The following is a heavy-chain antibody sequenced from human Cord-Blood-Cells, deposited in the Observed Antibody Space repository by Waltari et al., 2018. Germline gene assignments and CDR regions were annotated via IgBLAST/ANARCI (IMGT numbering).Heavy chain of an antibody. V-gene: IGHV4-38-2*01. D-gene: IGHD1-7*01. CDR2: IYHSGST. J-gene: IGHJ4*02. CDR1: GYSISSGYY. CDR3: ARVWGRVITGTTYVDY. Sequence: QVQLQESGPGLVKPSETLSLTCAVSGYSISSGYYWGWIRQPPGKGLEWIGSIYHSGSTYSNPSLKRRVTISVDTSNNQFSLKLSSVTAADTAVYYCARVWGRVITGTTYVDYWGQGTLVTVSS.